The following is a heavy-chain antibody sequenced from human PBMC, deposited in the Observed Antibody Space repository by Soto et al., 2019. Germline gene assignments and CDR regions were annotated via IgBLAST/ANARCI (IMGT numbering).Heavy chain of an antibody. J-gene: IGHJ6*03. Sequence: GGSLRLSCAASGFTFSGSAMHWVRQASGKGLEWVGRIRSKANSYATAYAASVKGRFTISRDDSKNTAYLQMNSLKTEDTAVYYCYCSSTSWTKEKRYNYYYYMDVWGKGTTVTVSS. D-gene: IGHD2-2*01. CDR1: GFTFSGSA. V-gene: IGHV3-73*01. CDR3: YCSSTSWTKEKRYNYYYYMDV. CDR2: IRSKANSYAT.